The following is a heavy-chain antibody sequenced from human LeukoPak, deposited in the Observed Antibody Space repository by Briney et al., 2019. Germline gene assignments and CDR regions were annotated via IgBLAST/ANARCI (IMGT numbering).Heavy chain of an antibody. CDR2: INHSGST. D-gene: IGHD6-13*01. CDR1: GGSISSGGYS. V-gene: IGHV4-30-2*01. J-gene: IGHJ4*02. CDR3: ARPRIAAAGRPEWWY. Sequence: SETLSLTCAVSGGSISSGGYSWSWIRQPPGKGLEWIGEINHSGSTNYNPSLKSRVTISVDTSKNQFSLKLSSVTAADTAVYYCARPRIAAAGRPEWWYWGQGALVTVSS.